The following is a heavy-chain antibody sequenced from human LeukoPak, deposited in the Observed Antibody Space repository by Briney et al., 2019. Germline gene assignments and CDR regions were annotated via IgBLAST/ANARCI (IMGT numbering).Heavy chain of an antibody. Sequence: PSETLSLTCAVYGGSFSGYYWSWIRQPPGKGLEWIGEINHSGSTNYNPSLKSRVTISVDTSKNQFSLKLSSVTAADTAVYYCAAVVVTAPNNWFDPWGQGTLVTVSS. J-gene: IGHJ5*02. CDR1: GGSFSGYY. V-gene: IGHV4-34*01. CDR2: INHSGST. CDR3: AAVVVTAPNNWFDP. D-gene: IGHD2-21*02.